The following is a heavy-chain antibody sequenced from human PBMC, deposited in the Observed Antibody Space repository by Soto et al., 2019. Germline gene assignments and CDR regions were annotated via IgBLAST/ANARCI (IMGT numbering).Heavy chain of an antibody. Sequence: AGGSLRLSCEASGFTFSGFGMHWVRQPTGKGLEWVSTIGTAGDTYYAVSVKGRFTISRDNAKNSLSLQMSSLRAGDTAVYFCARGQEVGAHFFDSWGQGTQVTVSS. J-gene: IGHJ4*02. D-gene: IGHD2-15*01. CDR2: IGTAGDT. CDR3: ARGQEVGAHFFDS. V-gene: IGHV3-13*01. CDR1: GFTFSGFG.